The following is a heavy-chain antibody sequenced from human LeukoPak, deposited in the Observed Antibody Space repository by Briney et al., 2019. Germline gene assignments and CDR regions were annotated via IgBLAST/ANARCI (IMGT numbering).Heavy chain of an antibody. CDR1: GYTFTGYY. D-gene: IGHD3-10*01. Sequence: WASVKVSCKASGYTFTGYYIHWVRQAPGQGLEWMGWINPNSGGTNYAQKFQGRVTMTRDTSISTAYMELSRLRSDDTAVYYCARELMRMVRGVIGYWGRGTLVTVSS. V-gene: IGHV1-2*02. CDR3: ARELMRMVRGVIGY. J-gene: IGHJ4*02. CDR2: INPNSGGT.